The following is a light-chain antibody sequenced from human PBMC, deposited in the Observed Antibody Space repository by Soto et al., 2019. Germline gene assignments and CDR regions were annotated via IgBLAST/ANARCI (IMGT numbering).Light chain of an antibody. CDR3: HQFDDYPFT. CDR2: DAS. Sequence: AIQLTQSPSSLSASVGDSVTITCRASQGISSALAWYQQTPGRAPKLLIYDASTLASGVPSRFSGSRSGTYFTITVSSLQPEDFATYSCHQFDDYPFTFVPGTKVDI. J-gene: IGKJ3*01. CDR1: QGISSA. V-gene: IGKV1D-13*01.